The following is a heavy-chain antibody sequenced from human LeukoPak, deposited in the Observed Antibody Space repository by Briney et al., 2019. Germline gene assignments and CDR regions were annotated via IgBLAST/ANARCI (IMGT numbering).Heavy chain of an antibody. CDR2: ISYDGSNK. CDR1: GFTFSSYA. V-gene: IGHV3-30*04. J-gene: IGHJ4*02. D-gene: IGHD3-22*01. Sequence: GRSLRLSCAASGFTFSSYAMHWVRQAPGKGLEWVAVISYDGSNKYYADSVKGRFTISRDNSKNTLYLQMNSLRAEDTAVYYCARSPEDYYNSSGPLDYWGQGTLVTVSS. CDR3: ARSPEDYYNSSGPLDY.